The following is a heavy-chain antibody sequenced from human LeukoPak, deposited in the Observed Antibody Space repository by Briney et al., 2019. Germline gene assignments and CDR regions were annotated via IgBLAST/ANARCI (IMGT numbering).Heavy chain of an antibody. CDR1: GGSISSSSYY. D-gene: IGHD5-24*01. J-gene: IGHJ3*02. V-gene: IGHV4-39*07. CDR3: SRGEMATIEDAFDI. Sequence: SETLSLTCTVSGGSISSSSYYWGWIRQPPGKGLEWIGSIYYSGSTYYNPSLKSRVTISVDTSKNQFSLKLSSVTAADTAVYYCSRGEMATIEDAFDIWGQGTMVTVSS. CDR2: IYYSGST.